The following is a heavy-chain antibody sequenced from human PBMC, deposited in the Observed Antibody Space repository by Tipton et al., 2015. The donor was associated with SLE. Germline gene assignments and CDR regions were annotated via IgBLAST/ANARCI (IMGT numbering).Heavy chain of an antibody. CDR2: IDSTGSST. Sequence: SLRLSCAASGFTLSTYEMNWVRQSPGKGLVWVSEIDSTGSSTTYADSVRDRFTISRDNAKNTLFLQMDSLRVDDTAVYYCASLSAPSDYWGRGTLVTVSS. CDR3: ASLSAPSDY. CDR1: GFTLSTYE. J-gene: IGHJ4*02. V-gene: IGHV3-74*03.